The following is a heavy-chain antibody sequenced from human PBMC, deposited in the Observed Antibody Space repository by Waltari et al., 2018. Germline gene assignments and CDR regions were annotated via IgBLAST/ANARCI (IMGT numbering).Heavy chain of an antibody. V-gene: IGHV3-21*03. CDR2: STDGGAYL. D-gene: IGHD4-17*01. Sequence: EVQLVESGGGLVKPGGSLSLPCAASGFAIPTFGLSWVRQAPGKGLEWVSSSTDGGAYLYYADSVRGRFTVSIDNAKNSLHLQMNNLRAEDTAVYYCARALTTPNDFWGQGTLVTVSS. CDR1: GFAIPTFG. J-gene: IGHJ4*02. CDR3: ARALTTPNDF.